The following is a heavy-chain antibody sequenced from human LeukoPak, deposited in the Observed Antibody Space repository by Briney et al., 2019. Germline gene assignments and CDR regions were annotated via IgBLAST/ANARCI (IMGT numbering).Heavy chain of an antibody. D-gene: IGHD3-22*01. CDR2: IIPIFGTA. V-gene: IGHV1-69*13. Sequence: ASVKVSCKASGGTFSSYTITWVRQAPGQGLEWMGGIIPIFGTANYAQKFQGRVTITADESTSTVYMELSSLRSEDTAVYYCARDPPYDTSGYYFDYWGQGTLVTVSS. J-gene: IGHJ4*02. CDR1: GGTFSSYT. CDR3: ARDPPYDTSGYYFDY.